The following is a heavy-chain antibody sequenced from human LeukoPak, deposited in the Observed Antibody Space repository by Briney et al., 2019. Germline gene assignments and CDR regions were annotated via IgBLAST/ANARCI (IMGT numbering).Heavy chain of an antibody. J-gene: IGHJ2*01. CDR2: ITPIFGTT. Sequence: SVKVSCKASGGTFSSFGFNWVRQAPGQGLEWMGGITPIFGTTNYAQKFQGRVTITADESASTAYMELSSLRSEDTAVYYCARNLEVGRIRYFDLWGRGTLITVSS. V-gene: IGHV1-69*13. CDR1: GGTFSSFG. CDR3: ARNLEVGRIRYFDL. D-gene: IGHD1-26*01.